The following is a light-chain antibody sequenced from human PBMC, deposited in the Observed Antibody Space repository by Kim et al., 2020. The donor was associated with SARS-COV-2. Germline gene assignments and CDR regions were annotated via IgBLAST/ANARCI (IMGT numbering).Light chain of an antibody. CDR1: QSVSSY. CDR3: QQQGGT. V-gene: IGKV3-11*01. Sequence: EIVLTQSPATLSLSPGERATLSCRASQSVSSYLAWYQQKPGQAPRLLIYDASNRATGIPARFSGSGSGTDFTLTISSLEPEDFAVYYCQQQGGTFGQGTKLEI. CDR2: DAS. J-gene: IGKJ2*02.